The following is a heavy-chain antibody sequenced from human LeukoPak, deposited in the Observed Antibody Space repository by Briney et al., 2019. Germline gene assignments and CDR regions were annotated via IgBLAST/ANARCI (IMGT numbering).Heavy chain of an antibody. D-gene: IGHD5-12*01. CDR3: ARGYSGYDRSFDY. Sequence: RPSETLSLTCTVSGGSLTNYYWRWIRQPPGKGLDWIGHIYYSGSTNYNPSLKGRVTISLDTSKNQFSLKVISVTAADTAVYYCARGYSGYDRSFDYWGQGTLVTVSS. CDR2: IYYSGST. V-gene: IGHV4-59*01. J-gene: IGHJ4*02. CDR1: GGSLTNYY.